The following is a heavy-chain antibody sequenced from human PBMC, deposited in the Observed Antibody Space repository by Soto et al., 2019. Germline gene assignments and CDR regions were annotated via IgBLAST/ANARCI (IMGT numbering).Heavy chain of an antibody. CDR2: MNPNSGNT. J-gene: IGHJ5*02. CDR1: GYTFTSYD. CDR3: ARGGRFTFLGVFLTKGLKNNCSAP. V-gene: IGHV1-8*01. D-gene: IGHD3-16*01. Sequence: ASVKVSCTASGYTFTSYDINWVRQATGQGLEWMGWMNPNSGNTGYAQKFQGRVTMTRNTSISTAYMELSSLRSEDTAVYYCARGGRFTFLGVFLTKGLKNNCSAPGGQGPLVTVSS.